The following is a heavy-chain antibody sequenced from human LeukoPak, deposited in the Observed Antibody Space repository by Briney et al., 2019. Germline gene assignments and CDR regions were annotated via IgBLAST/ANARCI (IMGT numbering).Heavy chain of an antibody. CDR3: ARDWVRSSCTD. D-gene: IGHD6-13*01. CDR1: GLTFSSYW. V-gene: IGHV3-7*01. Sequence: GGSLRLSCAASGLTFSSYWMSWVRQAPGKGLEWVANINQDGSEIYYVDSVKGRFTISRDNAKNSLHLQMNSLRADDTAVYYCARDWVRSSCTDWGQGTLVTVSS. J-gene: IGHJ4*02. CDR2: INQDGSEI.